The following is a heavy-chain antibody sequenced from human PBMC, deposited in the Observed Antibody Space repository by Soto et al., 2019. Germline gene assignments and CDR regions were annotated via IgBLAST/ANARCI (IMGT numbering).Heavy chain of an antibody. CDR1: GFTFSSYA. Sequence: QTGGSLRLSCAASGFTFSSYAMGWVRQAPGKGLEWVSAISGSGGSTYYADSVKGRFTIPRDNSKNTLYLQMNSLRAEDTAVYYCASALGYSYGLPYTDYFDYWGQGTLVTVSS. CDR2: ISGSGGST. CDR3: ASALGYSYGLPYTDYFDY. D-gene: IGHD5-18*01. J-gene: IGHJ4*02. V-gene: IGHV3-23*01.